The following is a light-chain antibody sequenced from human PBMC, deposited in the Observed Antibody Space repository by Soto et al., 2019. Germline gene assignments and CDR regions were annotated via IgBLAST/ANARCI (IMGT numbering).Light chain of an antibody. CDR1: QSLSSNY. CDR2: GAS. CDR3: QQYNNYWT. Sequence: EIVLTQSPGTLSLSPGERATLSCRASQSLSSNYLAWYQQKPGQAPRLLIYGASSRASGIPDRFSGSGSGTDFTLTISSLEPEDFGTYYCQQYNNYWTFGQGTKVEIK. V-gene: IGKV3-20*01. J-gene: IGKJ1*01.